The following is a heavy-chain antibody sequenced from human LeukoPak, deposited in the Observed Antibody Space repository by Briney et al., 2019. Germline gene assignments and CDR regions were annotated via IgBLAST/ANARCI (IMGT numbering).Heavy chain of an antibody. V-gene: IGHV3-23*01. J-gene: IGHJ4*02. Sequence: GGSLRLSCVDSGFTFSSFAMSWVRQAPGKGLEWVSTISSSGSTTYYVDSAKGRFTISRDNSRNTLYLQMNSLRGEDTAVYYCARESPAFDYWGQGTLVTVS. CDR3: ARESPAFDY. CDR2: ISSSGSTT. CDR1: GFTFSSFA.